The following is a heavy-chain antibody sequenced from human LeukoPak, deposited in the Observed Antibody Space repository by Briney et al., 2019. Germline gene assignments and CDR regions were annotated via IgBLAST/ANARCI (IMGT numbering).Heavy chain of an antibody. CDR2: IRSYSSYI. Sequence: GGSLRLSCAASGFTFDTYNFNWVRQAPGKGLEWVATIRSYSSYIHYGVSVKGRFTISRDDAERSVYLQMDNVRVEDTAVYFCARYSEVYYYVDVWGTGTTVTVSS. J-gene: IGHJ6*03. V-gene: IGHV3-21*01. D-gene: IGHD2-21*01. CDR1: GFTFDTYN. CDR3: ARYSEVYYYVDV.